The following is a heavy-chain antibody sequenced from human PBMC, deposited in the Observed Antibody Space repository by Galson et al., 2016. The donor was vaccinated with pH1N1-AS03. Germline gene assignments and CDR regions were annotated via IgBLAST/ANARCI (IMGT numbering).Heavy chain of an antibody. Sequence: SLRLSCAASGFTFRTFSIYWVRQAPGKGLEYVSGISDNGINTYYADPVKARFTISRDKSKNTVYLQMSSLRTEDTAVYYRIKEGNRLQSRRSDAFDIWGRGTMVTVSS. J-gene: IGHJ3*02. CDR3: IKEGNRLQSRRSDAFDI. D-gene: IGHD5-18*01. CDR1: GFTFRTFS. CDR2: ISDNGINT. V-gene: IGHV3-64D*06.